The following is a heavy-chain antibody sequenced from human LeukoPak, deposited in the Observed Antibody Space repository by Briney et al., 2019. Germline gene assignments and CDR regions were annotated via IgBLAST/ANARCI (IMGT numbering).Heavy chain of an antibody. CDR1: GGTFSSYA. J-gene: IGHJ6*03. CDR2: IIPIFGTA. CDR3: ARDYIQRYFDWLLPPTFYMDV. D-gene: IGHD3-9*01. Sequence: GASVKVSCKASGGTFSSYAISWVRQAPGQGLEWMGGIIPIFGTANYAQKFQGRVTMTRDMSTSTVYMELSSLRSEDTAVYYCARDYIQRYFDWLLPPTFYMDVWGKGTTVTVSS. V-gene: IGHV1-69*05.